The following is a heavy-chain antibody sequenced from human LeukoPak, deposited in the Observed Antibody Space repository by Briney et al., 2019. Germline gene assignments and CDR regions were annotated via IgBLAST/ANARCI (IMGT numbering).Heavy chain of an antibody. J-gene: IGHJ4*02. CDR2: ISASGGRT. CDR1: GFTLHSCA. D-gene: IGHD3/OR15-3a*01. CDR3: AKQRPYYDFWGPFDY. V-gene: IGHV3-23*01. Sequence: PGGSLRLSCAAFGFTLHSCAMSWVRQAPGKGPEWVAFISASGGRTYHADSVQGRFIISRDTSDYTVYLHMNSLRAEHTAVYYCAKQRPYYDFWGPFDYWGQGIPVLVSS.